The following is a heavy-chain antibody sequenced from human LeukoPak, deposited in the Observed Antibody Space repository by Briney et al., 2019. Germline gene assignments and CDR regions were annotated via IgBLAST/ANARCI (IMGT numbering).Heavy chain of an antibody. CDR1: GGTFSSYA. Sequence: VASVKVSCKASGGTFSSYAISWVRQAPGQGLEWMGGIIPIFGTANYAQKFQGRVTITADESTSTAYMELSSLRSEDTAVYYCARGSSWYSGTDYWGQGTLVIASS. D-gene: IGHD6-13*01. CDR3: ARGSSWYSGTDY. CDR2: IIPIFGTA. V-gene: IGHV1-69*01. J-gene: IGHJ4*02.